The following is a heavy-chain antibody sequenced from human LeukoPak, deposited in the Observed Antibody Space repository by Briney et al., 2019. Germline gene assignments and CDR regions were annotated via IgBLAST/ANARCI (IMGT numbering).Heavy chain of an antibody. Sequence: TGGSLRLSCAASGFTFDDYAMHWVRQAPGKGLEWVSGISWNSGSIGYADSVKGRFTISRDNAKNSLYLQMNSLRAEDTALYYCAKDMGPEHDALDIWGQGTMVTVSS. V-gene: IGHV3-9*01. CDR2: ISWNSGSI. J-gene: IGHJ3*02. CDR1: GFTFDDYA. CDR3: AKDMGPEHDALDI.